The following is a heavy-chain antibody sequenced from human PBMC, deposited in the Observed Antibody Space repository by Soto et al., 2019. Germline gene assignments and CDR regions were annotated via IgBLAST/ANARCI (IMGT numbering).Heavy chain of an antibody. Sequence: QVQLQESGPGLVKPSQTLSLTCTVSGGSISSGDYYWSWIRQPPGKGLEWIGYIYYSGSTYYNPSLKSXXTXSAXTSKNQFSLKLSSVTAADTAVYYCARVAGYTDMDVWGQGTTVTVSS. V-gene: IGHV4-30-4*01. CDR2: IYYSGST. CDR3: ARVAGYTDMDV. CDR1: GGSISSGDYY. D-gene: IGHD6-19*01. J-gene: IGHJ6*02.